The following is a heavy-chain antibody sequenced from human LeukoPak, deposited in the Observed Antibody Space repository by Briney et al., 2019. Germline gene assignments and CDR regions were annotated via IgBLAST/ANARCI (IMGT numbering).Heavy chain of an antibody. CDR3: AIQLVATIYY. CDR2: MSPNSGNT. J-gene: IGHJ4*02. V-gene: IGHV1-8*01. D-gene: IGHD5-12*01. CDR1: GYSFSNND. Sequence: GASVKVSCKASGYSFSNNDINWVRQTTGQGLEWMGWMSPNSGNTGYAQKFQGRITMTKNTSISTAYMELSSLRSEDTAVYYCAIQLVATIYYWGQGTLVTVSS.